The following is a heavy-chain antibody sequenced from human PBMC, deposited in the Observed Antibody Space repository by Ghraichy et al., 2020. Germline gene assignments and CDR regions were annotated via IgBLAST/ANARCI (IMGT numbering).Heavy chain of an antibody. CDR1: GGSFSGYY. J-gene: IGHJ4*02. CDR3: ARGLHPEKVTIFGVVIQRSGSYYDY. D-gene: IGHD3-3*01. V-gene: IGHV4-34*01. Sequence: ETLSLTCAVYGGSFSGYYWSWIRQPPGKGLEWIGEINHSGSTNYNPSLKSRVTISVDTSKNQFSLKLSSVTAADTAVYYCARGLHPEKVTIFGVVIQRSGSYYDYWGQGTLVTVSS. CDR2: INHSGST.